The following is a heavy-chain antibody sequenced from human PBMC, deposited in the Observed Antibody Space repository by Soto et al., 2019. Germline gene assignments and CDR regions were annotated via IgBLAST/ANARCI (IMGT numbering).Heavy chain of an antibody. V-gene: IGHV1-58*01. J-gene: IGHJ4*02. CDR1: GFTFTSSA. D-gene: IGHD3-22*01. CDR2: IVVGSGNT. Sequence: GASVKVSCKASGFTFTSSAVQWVRQARGQRLEWVGWIVVGSGNTNYAQKFQERVTITRDMSTSTAYMELSSLRSEDTAVYYCAATPWYYYDSSGRYWGQGTLVTVSS. CDR3: AATPWYYYDSSGRY.